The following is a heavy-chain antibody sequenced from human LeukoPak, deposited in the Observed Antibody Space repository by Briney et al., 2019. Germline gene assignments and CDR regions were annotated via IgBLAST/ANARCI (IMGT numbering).Heavy chain of an antibody. CDR3: ARIVIGSIAADY. J-gene: IGHJ4*02. CDR2: IYHSGST. CDR1: GGSISSSNW. D-gene: IGHD6-6*01. Sequence: SETLSLNCAVSGGSISSSNWWGWVRQPPGKGLEWIGEIYHSGSTNYNPSLKSRVTISVDKSKNQFSLKLSSVTAADTAVYYCARIVIGSIAADYWGQGTLVTVSS. V-gene: IGHV4-4*02.